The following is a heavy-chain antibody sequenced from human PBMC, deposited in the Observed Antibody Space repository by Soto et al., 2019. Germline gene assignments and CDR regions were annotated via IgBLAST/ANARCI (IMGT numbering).Heavy chain of an antibody. D-gene: IGHD5-12*01. Sequence: ASVKVSCKASGYIFTTYPIHWVRQAPGQRLEWMGWISADNGDTKYSEKFQGRVTLSRDTSASTAYMELSSLRSDDTAVYYCARDPDGYRWHDWLGPWGQGTLVTVSS. CDR1: GYIFTTYP. CDR3: ARDPDGYRWHDWLGP. V-gene: IGHV1-3*01. CDR2: ISADNGDT. J-gene: IGHJ5*02.